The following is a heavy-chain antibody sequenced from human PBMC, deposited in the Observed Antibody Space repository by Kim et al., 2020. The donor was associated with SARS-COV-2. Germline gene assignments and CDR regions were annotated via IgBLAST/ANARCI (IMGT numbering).Heavy chain of an antibody. J-gene: IGHJ6*02. Sequence: GGSLRHSCAASGFTFSDYYMSWIRQAPGKGLEWVSYISSSSSYTNYADSVKGRFTISRDNAKNSLYLQMNSLRAEDTAVYYCARVGYDYVWGSYRDYYYYYGMDVWGQGTTVTVPS. D-gene: IGHD3-16*02. V-gene: IGHV3-11*05. CDR1: GFTFSDYY. CDR3: ARVGYDYVWGSYRDYYYYYGMDV. CDR2: ISSSSSYT.